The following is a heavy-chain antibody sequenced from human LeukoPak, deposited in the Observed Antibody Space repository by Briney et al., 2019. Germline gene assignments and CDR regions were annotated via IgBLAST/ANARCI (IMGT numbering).Heavy chain of an antibody. Sequence: ASVKVSCKASGGTFSSYAISWVRQAPGQGLEWMGGIIPIFGTANYAQKFQGRVTITTDESTSTAYRELSSLRSEDTAVYYCASGRFLEWLSYYYYYYYIDVWGKGTTVTVSS. D-gene: IGHD3-3*01. CDR1: GGTFSSYA. CDR2: IIPIFGTA. J-gene: IGHJ6*03. V-gene: IGHV1-69*05. CDR3: ASGRFLEWLSYYYYYYYIDV.